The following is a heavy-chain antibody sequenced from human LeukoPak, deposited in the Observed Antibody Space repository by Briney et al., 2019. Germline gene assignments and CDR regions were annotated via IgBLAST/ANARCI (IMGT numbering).Heavy chain of an antibody. Sequence: GGSLRLSCAVSGFTFSSYEMNWVRQAPGKGLEWVSYISSSGSTIYYADSVKGRFTISRDNAKNSLYLQMNSLRAEDTAVYYCARGGSSTSCLDYWGQGTLVTVSS. CDR3: ARGGSSTSCLDY. V-gene: IGHV3-48*03. D-gene: IGHD2-2*01. J-gene: IGHJ4*02. CDR1: GFTFSSYE. CDR2: ISSSGSTI.